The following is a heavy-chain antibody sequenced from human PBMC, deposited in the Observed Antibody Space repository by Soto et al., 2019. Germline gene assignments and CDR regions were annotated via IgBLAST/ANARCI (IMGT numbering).Heavy chain of an antibody. V-gene: IGHV3-53*01. CDR1: GFSVSNNY. J-gene: IGHJ4*02. CDR3: ARANRYFGSFDS. D-gene: IGHD3-16*01. Sequence: EVQLVESGGGLIQPGGSLRLSCAASGFSVSNNYMTWVRQAPGKGLEWVSIIYSGGSTYYSESVKGRTTISRDTSKNIVFLQVNSLRAEDTAVYYCARANRYFGSFDSWGQGTLVTVSS. CDR2: IYSGGST.